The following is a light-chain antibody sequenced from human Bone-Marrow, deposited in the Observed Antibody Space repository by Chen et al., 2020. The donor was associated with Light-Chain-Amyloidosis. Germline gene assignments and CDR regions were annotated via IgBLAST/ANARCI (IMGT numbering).Light chain of an antibody. CDR2: AAS. Sequence: AIRMTQSPSSFSASTGDRVTITCRASQGISSYLAWYQQKPGKATKLLIYAASTLQSGVPSRFSGSGSGTDFTLTISCLQSEDFATYYWQQYYSYPRAFGPVTKVDI. J-gene: IGKJ3*01. V-gene: IGKV1-8*01. CDR3: QQYYSYPRA. CDR1: QGISSY.